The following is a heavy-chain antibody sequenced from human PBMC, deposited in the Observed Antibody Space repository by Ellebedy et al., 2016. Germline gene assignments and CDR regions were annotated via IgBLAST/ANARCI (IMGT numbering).Heavy chain of an antibody. CDR3: RQGHYADY. J-gene: IGHJ4*02. V-gene: IGHV3-23*01. CDR2: ISADGDNT. Sequence: GGSLRLXXSASGFTFNTFFMSWVRQAPGKGLEWVSTISADGDNTRFADSVKGRFTVSRDNSRNTVYLRMNNLRVEDTARYYCRQGHYADYWGQGTLVTVSS. CDR1: GFTFNTFF.